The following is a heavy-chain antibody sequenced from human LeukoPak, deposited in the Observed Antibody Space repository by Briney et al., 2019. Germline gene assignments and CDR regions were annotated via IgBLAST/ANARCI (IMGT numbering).Heavy chain of an antibody. D-gene: IGHD6-6*01. Sequence: ASVKVSCKASGGTFSSYAISWVRQAPGQGLEWMGGIIPIFGTANYAQKFQGRVTITADESTSTAYMELSSLRSEDTAVYYCARGLGIAARVGFDYWGQGTLVTVSS. CDR2: IIPIFGTA. CDR3: ARGLGIAARVGFDY. V-gene: IGHV1-69*13. J-gene: IGHJ4*02. CDR1: GGTFSSYA.